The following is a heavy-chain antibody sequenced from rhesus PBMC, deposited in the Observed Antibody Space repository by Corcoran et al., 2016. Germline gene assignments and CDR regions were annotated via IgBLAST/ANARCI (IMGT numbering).Heavy chain of an antibody. Sequence: QVQLVQSGAEVKKPGASVKVSCKASGFTFGSYAISWVRQAPGQGLEWMGVITPLVGITNYADKFPARCTSPSDTSTSTAYMELSSLRSEDTAVYYCAYKGRGAADPTPGGFDYWGQGVLVTVSS. CDR3: AYKGRGAADPTPGGFDY. D-gene: IGHD6-25*01. CDR1: GFTFGSYA. V-gene: IGHV1-198*02. J-gene: IGHJ4*01. CDR2: ITPLVGIT.